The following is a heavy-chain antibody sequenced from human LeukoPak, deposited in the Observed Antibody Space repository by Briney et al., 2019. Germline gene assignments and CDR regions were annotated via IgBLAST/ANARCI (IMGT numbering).Heavy chain of an antibody. Sequence: PSETLSLTCDVSGGSITQTNYWTLVRQPPGEGLEWIGEVNLQGGTNYNPSLLRRVAISVDTSANHVSLQMTSVTAADTAVYYCASEGGSYRPLDYSGQGTLVTVSS. D-gene: IGHD3-16*02. V-gene: IGHV4-4*02. CDR1: GGSITQTNY. CDR2: VNLQGGT. CDR3: ASEGGSYRPLDY. J-gene: IGHJ4*02.